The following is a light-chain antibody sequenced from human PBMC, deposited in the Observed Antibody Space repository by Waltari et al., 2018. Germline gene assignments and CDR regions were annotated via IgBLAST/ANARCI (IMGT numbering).Light chain of an antibody. CDR3: QQYYSSPL. CDR2: WAS. V-gene: IGKV4-1*01. CDR1: QSVLYSSNNKNY. J-gene: IGKJ4*01. Sequence: DIVMTQSPDSLAVSLGERATINCKSSQSVLYSSNNKNYLAWYQQKPGQPPKLLIYWASTRESGVPYRFSGSGCGTDFTLTISSLQAEDVAVYYCQQYYSSPLFGGWTKVEIK.